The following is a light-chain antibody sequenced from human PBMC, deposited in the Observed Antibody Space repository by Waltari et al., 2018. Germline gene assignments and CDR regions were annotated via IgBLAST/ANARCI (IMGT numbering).Light chain of an antibody. CDR2: DAS. V-gene: IGKV3-11*01. Sequence: EILLTQSPVTLSVSPGERATLSCKASQSVRSSLAWYQQKPGQAPRLRIYDASNRASGIPAWFSGSASGTDFTLTISNVEPEDVAVYCCQQRHDWPLTFGGGTKLEIK. CDR3: QQRHDWPLT. J-gene: IGKJ4*01. CDR1: QSVRSS.